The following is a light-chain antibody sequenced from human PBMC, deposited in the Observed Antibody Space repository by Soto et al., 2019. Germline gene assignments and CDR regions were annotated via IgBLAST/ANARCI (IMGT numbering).Light chain of an antibody. V-gene: IGKV3-15*01. CDR2: GAS. CDR3: QQYNNWPKT. J-gene: IGKJ1*01. CDR1: QSVSSN. Sequence: IVWTHSPGTLSFSPGEMATLSFRASQSVSSNLAWYQQKPGQAPRLLIYGASTRATGIPARFSGSGSGTEFTLTISSLQSEDFAVYYCQQYNNWPKTFGQGTKVDIK.